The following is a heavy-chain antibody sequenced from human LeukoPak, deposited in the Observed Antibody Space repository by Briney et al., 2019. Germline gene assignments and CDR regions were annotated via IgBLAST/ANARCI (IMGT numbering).Heavy chain of an antibody. CDR2: INYSGST. Sequence: SETLSLTCTVSGHSISSYYWSWIRQPPGKGLEWIGYINYSGSTNYNPSLKSRVTISVDTSKNQFSLKLSSVTAADTAVYYCARHSQYQLLYFDCWGQGTLVTVSS. V-gene: IGHV4-59*08. D-gene: IGHD2-2*01. CDR1: GHSISSYY. J-gene: IGHJ4*02. CDR3: ARHSQYQLLYFDC.